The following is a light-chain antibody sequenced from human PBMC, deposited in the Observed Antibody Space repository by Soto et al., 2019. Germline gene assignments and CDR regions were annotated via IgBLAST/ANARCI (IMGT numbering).Light chain of an antibody. J-gene: IGLJ1*01. CDR3: SSYTSTSTYV. CDR2: EVS. CDR1: SSDVGDYNY. V-gene: IGLV2-14*01. Sequence: QSALTQPASVSGSPGQSMTISCTGASSDVGDYNYVSWFQQHPGKAPKLMIYEVSNRPSGVSDRFSGSKSGNTASLTISGLQAEDEADYYCSSYTSTSTYVFGTGTKLTVL.